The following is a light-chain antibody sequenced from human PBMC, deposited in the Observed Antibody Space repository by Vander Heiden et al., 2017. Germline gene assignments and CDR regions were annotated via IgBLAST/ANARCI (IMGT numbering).Light chain of an antibody. J-gene: IGLJ2*01. CDR3: AAWDDSLNGVV. CDR2: YNN. CDR1: SSNIGSNN. V-gene: IGLV1-44*01. Sequence: QSVLTPPPSASGTPGQRVTISCSGSSSNIGSNNVNWYQQLPGAAPKLLIYYNNQRPSGVPDRFSGSKSGTSASLAITGLQSEDEADYYCAAWDDSLNGVVFGGGTNLTVL.